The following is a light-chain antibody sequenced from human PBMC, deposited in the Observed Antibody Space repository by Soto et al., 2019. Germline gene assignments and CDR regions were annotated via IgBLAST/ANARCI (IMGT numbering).Light chain of an antibody. CDR2: KAS. V-gene: IGKV1-5*03. CDR3: QQYNSYSRT. J-gene: IGKJ1*01. Sequence: DIQMTQSTSTLSASVGDRVTITCRASQSISSWLAWYQQKPGKAPRLLIYKASSLESGVPSRFNGSGSGTEFTLTISSLQRDDYATYYSQQYNSYSRTFGQGTKVEIK. CDR1: QSISSW.